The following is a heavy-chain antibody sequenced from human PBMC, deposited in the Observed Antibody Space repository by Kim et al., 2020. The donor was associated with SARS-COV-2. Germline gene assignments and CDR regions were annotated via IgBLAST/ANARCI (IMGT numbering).Heavy chain of an antibody. Sequence: GRFTISRDNSKNTLYLQMNSLRAEDTAVYYCAKTPWGFGGVIVDDAFDIWGQGTMVTVSS. J-gene: IGHJ3*02. CDR3: AKTPWGFGGVIVDDAFDI. V-gene: IGHV3-30*02. D-gene: IGHD3-16*02.